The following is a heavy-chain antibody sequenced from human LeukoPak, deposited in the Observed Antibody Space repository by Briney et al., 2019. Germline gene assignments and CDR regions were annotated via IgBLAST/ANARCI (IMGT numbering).Heavy chain of an antibody. CDR2: IYSGGNT. D-gene: IGHD4-17*01. V-gene: IGHV3-53*01. CDR1: GFTVSSNY. Sequence: SGGSLRLSCAASGFTVSSNYMSWVRQAPGEGLEWVSVIYSGGNTYYADSVKGRFTISRDNSKNTVYLQMNRLRAEDTAVYYCAREGIGYGDHYFDLWGQGTLVTVSS. J-gene: IGHJ4*02. CDR3: AREGIGYGDHYFDL.